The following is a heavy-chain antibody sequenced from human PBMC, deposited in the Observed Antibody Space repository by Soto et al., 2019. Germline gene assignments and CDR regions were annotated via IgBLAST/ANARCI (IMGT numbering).Heavy chain of an antibody. V-gene: IGHV4-59*01. J-gene: IGHJ4*02. Sequence: SPTLSLTCTVSGVSIISDYWSLILQPPGKRLEWIGYIYYSGSTNYNPSLKSRVTISVDTSKNQFSLKLSSVTAADTAVYYCARSSYDFWSGYSAYFDYWGQGTLVAVS. CDR3: ARSSYDFWSGYSAYFDY. CDR1: GVSIISDY. CDR2: IYYSGST. D-gene: IGHD3-3*01.